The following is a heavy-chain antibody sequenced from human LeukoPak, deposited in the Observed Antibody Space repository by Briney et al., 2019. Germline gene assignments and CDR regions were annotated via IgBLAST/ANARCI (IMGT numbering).Heavy chain of an antibody. CDR3: ARDSSPPQLIDF. V-gene: IGHV3-21*05. J-gene: IGHJ4*02. D-gene: IGHD1-1*01. Sequence: PGGSRRLSCAASGFRFSIYAMNWVRQAPGKGLEWISYIDSGATDILYADSVKGRFTISRDDAKNSLFLQMTSLRAGDTAVYYCARDSSPPQLIDFWGQGTQATVSA. CDR1: GFRFSIYA. CDR2: IDSGATDI.